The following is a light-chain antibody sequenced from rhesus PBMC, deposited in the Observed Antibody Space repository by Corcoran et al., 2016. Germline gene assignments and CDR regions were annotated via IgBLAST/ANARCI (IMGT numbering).Light chain of an antibody. V-gene: IGKV1-22*01. J-gene: IGKJ2*01. CDR1: QGIFTW. CDR3: QQYTSIPYS. Sequence: DIQMTQSPSSLSASVGDTVTITCRASQGIFTWLAWYQQKPGKAPNLLIYKASSLQSGVPSRFSGCGSGTDFTLTISSRQSEDFATYYCQQYTSIPYSFGQGTKVEIK. CDR2: KAS.